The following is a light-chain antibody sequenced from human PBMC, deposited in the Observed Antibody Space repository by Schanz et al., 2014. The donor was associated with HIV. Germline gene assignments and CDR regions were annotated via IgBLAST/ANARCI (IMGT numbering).Light chain of an antibody. CDR3: CSYAGSNNGDV. CDR1: SSDVGGYNY. J-gene: IGLJ1*01. CDR2: DVN. V-gene: IGLV2-14*03. Sequence: QSALTQPASVSGSPGQSITISCTGTSSDVGGYNYVSWYQQHPGKAPQLMIYDVNNRPSGVPDRFSGSKSGNTASLTISGLQAEDEADYYCCSYAGSNNGDVFGTGTKLTVL.